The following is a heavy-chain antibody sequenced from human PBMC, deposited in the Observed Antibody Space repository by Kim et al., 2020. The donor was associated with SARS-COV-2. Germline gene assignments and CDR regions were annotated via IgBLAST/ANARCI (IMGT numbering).Heavy chain of an antibody. D-gene: IGHD2-2*01. Sequence: RFTISRDNSKNTLYLQMNSLRAEDTAVYYCAKDTILGYCSSTSCSNYFDYWGQGTLVTVSS. J-gene: IGHJ4*02. V-gene: IGHV3-23*01. CDR3: AKDTILGYCSSTSCSNYFDY.